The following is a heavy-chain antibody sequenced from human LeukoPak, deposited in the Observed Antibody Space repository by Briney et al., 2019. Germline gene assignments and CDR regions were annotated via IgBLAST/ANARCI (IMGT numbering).Heavy chain of an antibody. V-gene: IGHV4-59*01. CDR3: ARETSLAGFASGLGFNY. CDR1: GGSIRTYY. J-gene: IGHJ4*02. D-gene: IGHD6-19*01. CDR2: VYYTGST. Sequence: SETLSLTCTVSGGSIRTYYWNWIRQPPGKGLEWIGYVYYTGSTNYNPYLKSRVTISIDTSKNHFSLKLTSVTAADTATYYCARETSLAGFASGLGFNYWGQGILVTVSS.